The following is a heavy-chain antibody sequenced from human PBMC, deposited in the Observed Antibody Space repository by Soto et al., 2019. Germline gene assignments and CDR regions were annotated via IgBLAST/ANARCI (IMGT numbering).Heavy chain of an antibody. Sequence: QMQLQESGPRLVKPSQTLSLTCTVSGGSISSGGYYWSWIRQHPGKGLEWIGYIYYSGSTYNNPSLKSRVTISIDTSKNQFSLKLSSVTAADTAVYYCARSHVRVTAAIFNWFDPWGQGTLVTVSS. V-gene: IGHV4-31*03. CDR1: GGSISSGGYY. D-gene: IGHD2-2*01. J-gene: IGHJ5*02. CDR3: ARSHVRVTAAIFNWFDP. CDR2: IYYSGST.